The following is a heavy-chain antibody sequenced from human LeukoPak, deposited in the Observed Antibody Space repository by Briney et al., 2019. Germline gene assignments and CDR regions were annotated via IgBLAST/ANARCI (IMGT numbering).Heavy chain of an antibody. CDR3: ARDEGSYYYGSGSNYYFDY. CDR1: GYTFTSYG. V-gene: IGHV1-18*04. CDR2: IGAYNGNT. D-gene: IGHD3-10*01. Sequence: ASVKVSCKASGYTFTSYGISWVRQAPGQGLEWMGWIGAYNGNTNYAQKLQGRVTMTTDTSTSTAYMELRSLRSDDTAVYYCARDEGSYYYGSGSNYYFDYWGQGTLVTVSS. J-gene: IGHJ4*02.